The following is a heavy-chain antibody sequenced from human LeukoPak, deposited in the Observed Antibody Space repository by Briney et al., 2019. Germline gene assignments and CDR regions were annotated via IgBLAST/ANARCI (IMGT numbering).Heavy chain of an antibody. CDR2: VHYSGTT. J-gene: IGHJ4*02. Sequence: SETLPLTCTVSGGPISTSTYFGAWIRQPPGKGLEWIGSVHYSGTTYYSPSLKSRVTISLDTSKNQFSLKLSSVTATDTAVYYCARHRWNNEYYFDYWGQGTLVTVSS. CDR3: ARHRWNNEYYFDY. D-gene: IGHD1/OR15-1a*01. CDR1: GGPISTSTYF. V-gene: IGHV4-39*01.